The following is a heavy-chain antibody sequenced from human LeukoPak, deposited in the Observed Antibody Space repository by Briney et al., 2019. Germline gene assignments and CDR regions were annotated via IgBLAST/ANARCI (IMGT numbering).Heavy chain of an antibody. D-gene: IGHD5-18*01. CDR2: MKEDGSEK. Sequence: VGSLRLSCAASGFTFSKYWMSWVRQAPGKGLEWVANMKEDGSEKYYVDSVKGRFTISRDNAKNSPYLQMNRLRSEDTAVYYCARGSLVTPDWGQGTLVTVSS. J-gene: IGHJ4*02. CDR1: GFTFSKYW. CDR3: ARGSLVTPD. V-gene: IGHV3-7*01.